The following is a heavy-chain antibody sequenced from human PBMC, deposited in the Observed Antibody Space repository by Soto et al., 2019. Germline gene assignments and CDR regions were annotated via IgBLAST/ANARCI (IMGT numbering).Heavy chain of an antibody. CDR1: GGTFSSYA. Sequence: SVKVSCKASGGTFSSYAISWVRQAPGQGLEWMGGIIPIFGTANYAQKFQGRVTITADESTSTAYMELSSLRSEDTAVYYCARVLNYYGSGSYSYHFDYWGQGTLVTVSS. D-gene: IGHD3-10*01. CDR3: ARVLNYYGSGSYSYHFDY. CDR2: IIPIFGTA. V-gene: IGHV1-69*13. J-gene: IGHJ4*02.